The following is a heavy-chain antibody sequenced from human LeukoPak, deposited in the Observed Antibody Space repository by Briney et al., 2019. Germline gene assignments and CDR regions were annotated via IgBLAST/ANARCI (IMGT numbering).Heavy chain of an antibody. CDR1: GDSISSGPYY. J-gene: IGHJ3*02. D-gene: IGHD3-22*01. V-gene: IGHV4-39*07. Sequence: PSETLSLTCTVSGDSISSGPYYWGWIRQPPGKGLEWTGNIYYGENTYYNPSLKSRVTISVDTSENQFSLKLSSVTAADTAVYYCARIGNYYQSSAYLAFDIWGQGTMVTVSS. CDR2: IYYGENT. CDR3: ARIGNYYQSSAYLAFDI.